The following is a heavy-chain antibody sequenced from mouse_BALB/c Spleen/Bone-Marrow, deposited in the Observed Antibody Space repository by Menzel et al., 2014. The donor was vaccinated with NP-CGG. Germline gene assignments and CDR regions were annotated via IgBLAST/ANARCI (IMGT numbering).Heavy chain of an antibody. CDR1: GFTFSSYG. CDR3: SRRGSWVVRRYFDV. CDR2: INSGGSNT. J-gene: IGHJ1*01. V-gene: IGHV5-6*02. D-gene: IGHD4-1*01. Sequence: EVKLVESGGDLVKPGGSLKLSCAASGFTFSSYGMSWVRQTPDKRLEWVATINSGGSNTYHLDSVRGRFTISRDNAKNKMCLQMPSLRLEDADMYYCSRRGSWVVRRYFDVWGAGTTVTVSS.